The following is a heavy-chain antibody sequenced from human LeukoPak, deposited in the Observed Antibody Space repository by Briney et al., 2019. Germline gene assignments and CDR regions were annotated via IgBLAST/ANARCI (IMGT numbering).Heavy chain of an antibody. CDR3: ARVFDSGSQAYFYYMDV. V-gene: IGHV4-59*01. D-gene: IGHD3-10*01. Sequence: PETLSLTCTVSGGSISSYYWSWIRQPPGKGLEWIGHIYYSGSTNYNPSLKSRVTISVDTSKNQFSLKVSSVTAADTAVYYCARVFDSGSQAYFYYMDVWGKGTTVTISS. CDR1: GGSISSYY. J-gene: IGHJ6*03. CDR2: IYYSGST.